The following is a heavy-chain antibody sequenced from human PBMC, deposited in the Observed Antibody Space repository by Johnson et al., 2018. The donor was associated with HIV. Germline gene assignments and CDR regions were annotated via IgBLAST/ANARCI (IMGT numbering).Heavy chain of an antibody. J-gene: IGHJ3*02. CDR3: AKDMSVGASPVAFDI. Sequence: VQLVESGGGVVRPGGSLRLSCAASGFTFDDYGMSWVRQAPGKGLEWVSGISWNSGSIGYADSVKGRFTISRDNAKNSLYLQMNSLRAEDTALYYCAKDMSVGASPVAFDIWGQGTMVTVSS. CDR2: ISWNSGSI. V-gene: IGHV3-20*04. D-gene: IGHD1-26*01. CDR1: GFTFDDYG.